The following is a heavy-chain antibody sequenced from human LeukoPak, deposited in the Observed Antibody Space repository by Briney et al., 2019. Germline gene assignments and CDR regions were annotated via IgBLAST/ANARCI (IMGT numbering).Heavy chain of an antibody. J-gene: IGHJ4*02. CDR1: GFTFSNYW. Sequence: GSLRLSCAASGFTFSNYWMNWVRQAPGKGLEWVANIKQDGSAKFYVDSVKGRFTISRDNAENSLYLQMNSLRAEDTAVYYCARDDRVIAGFDYWGQGTLVTVSS. CDR3: ARDDRVIAGFDY. D-gene: IGHD6-13*01. CDR2: IKQDGSAK. V-gene: IGHV3-7*01.